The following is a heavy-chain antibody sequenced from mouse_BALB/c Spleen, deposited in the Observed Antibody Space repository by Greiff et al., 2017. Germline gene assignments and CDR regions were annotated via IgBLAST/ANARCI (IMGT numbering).Heavy chain of an antibody. Sequence: EVQLVESGGGLVKPGGSLKLSCAASGFAFSSYDMSWVRQTPEKRLEWVAYISSGGGSTYYPDTVKGRFTISRDNTKNTLYLQMSSLKSEDTAMYYCAGRLENAMDYWGQGTSVTVSS. J-gene: IGHJ4*01. CDR1: GFAFSSYD. CDR3: AGRLENAMDY. V-gene: IGHV5-12-1*01. CDR2: ISSGGGST.